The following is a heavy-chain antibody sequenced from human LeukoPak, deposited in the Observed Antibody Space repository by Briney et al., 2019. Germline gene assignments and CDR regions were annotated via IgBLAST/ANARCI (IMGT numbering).Heavy chain of an antibody. V-gene: IGHV1-3*01. CDR2: INAGNGNT. J-gene: IGHJ4*02. Sequence: ASVKVSCKASGYTFTSYAMHWVRQAPGQRLEWMGWINAGNGNTKYSQKFQGRVTITRDTSASTAYMELSSLRSEDTAVYYCARELLWLGESFDYWGQGTLVTVSS. CDR1: GYTFTSYA. CDR3: ARELLWLGESFDY. D-gene: IGHD3-10*01.